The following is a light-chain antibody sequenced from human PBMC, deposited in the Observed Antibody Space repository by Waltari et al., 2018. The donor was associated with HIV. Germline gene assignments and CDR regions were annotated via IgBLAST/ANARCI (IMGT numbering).Light chain of an antibody. CDR3: QQTFSPPRR. Sequence: DLNMTQSPSSLSASVGDRVTITCRASQSIITYLNWYHQSPGKAPTLLIFGASTLHDGVSSRFSGSGSETDFTLSIAGLQREDSGTYFCQQTFSPPRRFGPGT. CDR1: QSIITY. V-gene: IGKV1-39*01. CDR2: GAS. J-gene: IGKJ2*01.